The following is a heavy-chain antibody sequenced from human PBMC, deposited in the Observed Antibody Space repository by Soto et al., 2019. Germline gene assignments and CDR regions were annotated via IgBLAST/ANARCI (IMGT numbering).Heavy chain of an antibody. Sequence: ASVKVSCKASGYTFTSYDINWVRQATGQGLEWMGWMNPNSGNTGYAQKFQGRVTMTRNTSISTAYMELSSLRSEDRAVYYCARTALYSGYDYWAFDIWGQGTMVTVSS. V-gene: IGHV1-8*01. CDR3: ARTALYSGYDYWAFDI. D-gene: IGHD5-12*01. J-gene: IGHJ3*02. CDR2: MNPNSGNT. CDR1: GYTFTSYD.